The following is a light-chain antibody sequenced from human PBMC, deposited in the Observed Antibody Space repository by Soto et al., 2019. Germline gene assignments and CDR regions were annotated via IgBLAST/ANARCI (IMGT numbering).Light chain of an antibody. CDR2: WAS. V-gene: IGKV4-1*01. Sequence: VRAQTPVALAVSLDERATINCKSSQTILYFSNNKNFLAWYQQKAGQPPKLLITWASTRESGVPDRFSGSGSGTDFTLTISSLQADDVAVYYCQQYYNSNPFCQGTRLAIK. CDR1: QTILYFSNNKNF. J-gene: IGKJ5*01. CDR3: QQYYNSNP.